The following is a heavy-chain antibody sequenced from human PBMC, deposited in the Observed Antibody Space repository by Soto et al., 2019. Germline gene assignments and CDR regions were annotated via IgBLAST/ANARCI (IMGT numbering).Heavy chain of an antibody. CDR3: ARDLTTPIVVVPAAPPDAFYI. D-gene: IGHD2-2*01. CDR2: INPSGGST. Sequence: ASVKVSCRASGYTFTSYYMHWVRQAPGQGLERMGIINPSGGSTSYAQKFQGRVTITRDTSASTAYMELSSLRSEDTAVYYCARDLTTPIVVVPAAPPDAFYIWGQGTMVTVS. V-gene: IGHV1-46*01. J-gene: IGHJ3*02. CDR1: GYTFTSYY.